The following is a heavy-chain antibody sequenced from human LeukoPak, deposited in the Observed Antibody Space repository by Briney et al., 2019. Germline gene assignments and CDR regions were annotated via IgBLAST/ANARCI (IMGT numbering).Heavy chain of an antibody. Sequence: GGSLRLSCAASGFTVSRNYMSWVRQAPGKGLEWVSVIYSGGSTYYADSVKGRLTISRDNSKNTLYLQMNSLRAEDTAVYYCARSSAPLQVGDFDYWGQGTLVTVSS. CDR1: GFTVSRNY. J-gene: IGHJ4*02. D-gene: IGHD1-26*01. CDR2: IYSGGST. V-gene: IGHV3-66*01. CDR3: ARSSAPLQVGDFDY.